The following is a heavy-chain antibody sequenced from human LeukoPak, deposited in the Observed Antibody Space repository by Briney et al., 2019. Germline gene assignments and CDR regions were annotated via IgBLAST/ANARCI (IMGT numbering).Heavy chain of an antibody. CDR2: IKQDGTEK. D-gene: IGHD5-18*01. CDR3: ARSRYNYGYKFDY. Sequence: QPGGSLRLSCAASGFSFTTYWMSWVRQAPGKGLEWVANIKQDGTEKYYVDSVKGRFTISRDNAKNSLYLQMNSLRVEDTAVYYCARSRYNYGYKFDYWGQGTLVTVSS. CDR1: GFSFTTYW. J-gene: IGHJ4*02. V-gene: IGHV3-7*01.